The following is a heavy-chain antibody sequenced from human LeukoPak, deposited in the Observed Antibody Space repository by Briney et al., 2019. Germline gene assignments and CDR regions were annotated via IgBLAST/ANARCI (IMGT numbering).Heavy chain of an antibody. J-gene: IGHJ4*02. CDR1: GYTFTSYD. D-gene: IGHD2-21*01. CDR2: MNPNSGNT. CDR3: ARAAWVSTSSKYYFDN. V-gene: IGHV1-8*01. Sequence: ASVKVSCKASGYTFTSYDINWVRQATGQGLEWMGWMNPNSGNTGYAQKFQGRVTMTRNTSISTAYMELSSLRSEDTALYYCARAAWVSTSSKYYFDNWGQGTLVTVSS.